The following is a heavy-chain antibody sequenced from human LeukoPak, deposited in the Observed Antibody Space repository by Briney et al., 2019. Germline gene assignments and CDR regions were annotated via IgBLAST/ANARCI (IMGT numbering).Heavy chain of an antibody. J-gene: IGHJ4*02. CDR3: ARQRYSSGWYGDY. CDR2: ISSSSSYT. D-gene: IGHD6-19*01. V-gene: IGHV3-11*03. Sequence: GGSLRLSCAASGFTFSDYYMSWIRQAPGKRLEWVSYISSSSSYTNYADSVKGRFTISRDNAKNSLYLQMNSLRAEDTAVYYCARQRYSSGWYGDYWGQGTLVTVSS. CDR1: GFTFSDYY.